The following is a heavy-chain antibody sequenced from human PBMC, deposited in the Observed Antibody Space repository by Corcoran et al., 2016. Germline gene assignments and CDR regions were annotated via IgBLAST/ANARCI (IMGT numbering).Heavy chain of an antibody. CDR3: AKELIELLWFGELFDY. Sequence: QVQLVESGGGVVQPGRSLRLSCAASGFTFSSYGMHWVRQAPGKGLEWVAVISYDGSNKYYADSVKGRFTISRDNSKNTLYLQMNSLRAEDTAVYYCAKELIELLWFGELFDYWGQGTLVTVSS. D-gene: IGHD3-10*01. V-gene: IGHV3-30*18. CDR1: GFTFSSYG. CDR2: ISYDGSNK. J-gene: IGHJ4*02.